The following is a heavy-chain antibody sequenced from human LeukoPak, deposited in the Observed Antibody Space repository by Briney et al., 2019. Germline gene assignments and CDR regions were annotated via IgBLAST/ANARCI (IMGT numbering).Heavy chain of an antibody. CDR3: ARDLVDSSGSPDY. J-gene: IGHJ4*02. V-gene: IGHV3-30-3*01. CDR2: ISYDGSNK. CDR1: GFTFSSYA. Sequence: GGSLRLSCAASGFTFSSYAMHWVRQAPGKGLEWVAVISYDGSNKYYADSVKGRFTISRDNSKNTLYLQMNSLRAEDTAVYYCARDLVDSSGSPDYWGQGTLVTVSS. D-gene: IGHD3-22*01.